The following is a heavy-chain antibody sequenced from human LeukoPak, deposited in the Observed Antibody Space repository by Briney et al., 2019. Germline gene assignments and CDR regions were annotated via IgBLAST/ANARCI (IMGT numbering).Heavy chain of an antibody. V-gene: IGHV3-33*01. CDR1: GFTFSSYG. CDR2: IWYDGSNK. D-gene: IGHD6-6*01. Sequence: GGSLRLSCAASGFTFSSYGMHWVRQAPAKGLEWVAVIWYDGSNKYYADSVKGRFTISRDNSKNTLYLQMNSLRAEDTAVYYCARDLSIAARPRWFDPWGQGTLVTVSS. CDR3: ARDLSIAARPRWFDP. J-gene: IGHJ5*02.